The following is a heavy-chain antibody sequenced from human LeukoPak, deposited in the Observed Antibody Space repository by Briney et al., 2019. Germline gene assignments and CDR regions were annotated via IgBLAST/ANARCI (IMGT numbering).Heavy chain of an antibody. V-gene: IGHV4-31*03. Sequence: SETLSLTCTVSGGSISSGGYYWSWIRQHPGKGLEWIGYIYYSGSTHYNLSLKSRVTISVDTSKNQFSLKLSSVTAADTAVYYCARDMTDWWFDPWGQGTLVTVSS. CDR2: IYYSGST. CDR3: ARDMTDWWFDP. D-gene: IGHD3-9*01. CDR1: GGSISSGGYY. J-gene: IGHJ5*02.